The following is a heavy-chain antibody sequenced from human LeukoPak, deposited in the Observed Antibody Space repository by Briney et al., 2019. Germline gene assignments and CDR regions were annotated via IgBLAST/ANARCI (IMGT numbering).Heavy chain of an antibody. CDR2: ISSSSSYI. D-gene: IGHD3-3*01. J-gene: IGHJ6*03. CDR1: GFTFSSYS. V-gene: IGHV3-21*01. Sequence: GGSLRLSRAASGFTFSSYSMNWVRQAPGKGLEWVSSISSSSSYIYYADSVKGRFTISRDNAKNSLYLQMNSLRAEDTAVYYCARGPAKAEIFGVDYTNYYYMDVWGKGTTVTVSS. CDR3: ARGPAKAEIFGVDYTNYYYMDV.